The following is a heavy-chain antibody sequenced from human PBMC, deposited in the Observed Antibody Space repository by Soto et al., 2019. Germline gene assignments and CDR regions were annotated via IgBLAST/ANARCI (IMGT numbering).Heavy chain of an antibody. Sequence: EVQLVETGGGLIQPGGSLRLSCAASGFTVSSHYMSWVRQAPGKGLEWVSVLHTGGSTFYAESVKGRFNISRDNSKNTLYLQMNSLRAEDTAVYHCARSVDYYYGMDVWGQGTTVTVSS. CDR1: GFTVSSHY. J-gene: IGHJ6*02. CDR2: LHTGGST. V-gene: IGHV3-53*02. CDR3: ARSVDYYYGMDV.